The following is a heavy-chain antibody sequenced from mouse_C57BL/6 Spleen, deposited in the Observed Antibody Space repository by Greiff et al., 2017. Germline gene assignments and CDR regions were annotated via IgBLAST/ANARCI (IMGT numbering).Heavy chain of an antibody. Sequence: QVQLQQSGPELVKPGASVKISCKASGYAFSSSWMNWVKQRPGKGLEWIGRIYPGDGDTNYNGKVKGKATLTADKSSSAAYMQLSSLTSEDSAVYFCARGNYDYAMDYWGQGTSVTVSS. CDR1: GYAFSSSW. CDR2: IYPGDGDT. V-gene: IGHV1-82*01. CDR3: ARGNYDYAMDY. J-gene: IGHJ4*01. D-gene: IGHD2-1*01.